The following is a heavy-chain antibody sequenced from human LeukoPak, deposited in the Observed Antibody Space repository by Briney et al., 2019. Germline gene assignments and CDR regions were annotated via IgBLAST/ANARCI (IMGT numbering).Heavy chain of an antibody. CDR1: GGPISSSSYY. V-gene: IGHV4-39*07. CDR3: AKELGILHWYFDL. Sequence: ESGPTLVKPSETLSLTCTVSGGPISSSSYYWGWIRQPPGKGLEWIGSIYYSGSTYYNPSLKGRVTISVDTSKNQFSLKLSSVTAADTAVYYCAKELGILHWYFDLWGRGTLVTVSS. J-gene: IGHJ2*01. D-gene: IGHD7-27*01. CDR2: IYYSGST.